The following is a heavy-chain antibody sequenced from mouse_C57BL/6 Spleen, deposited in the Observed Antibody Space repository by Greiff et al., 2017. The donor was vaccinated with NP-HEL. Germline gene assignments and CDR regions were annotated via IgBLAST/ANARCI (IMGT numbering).Heavy chain of an antibody. CDR3: ARAGREYYGSKAWFAY. CDR1: GYTFTDYY. J-gene: IGHJ3*01. CDR2: INPNNGGT. Sequence: VQLQQSGPELVKPGASVKISCKASGYTFTDYYMNWVKQSHGKSLEWIGDINPNNGGTSYNQKFKGKATLTVDKSSSTAYMELRSLTSEDSEVYYWARAGREYYGSKAWFAYWGQGTLVTVSA. V-gene: IGHV1-26*01. D-gene: IGHD1-1*01.